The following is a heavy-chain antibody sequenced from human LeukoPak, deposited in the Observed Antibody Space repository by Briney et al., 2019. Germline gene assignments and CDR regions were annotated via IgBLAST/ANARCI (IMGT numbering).Heavy chain of an antibody. D-gene: IGHD3-22*01. J-gene: IGHJ4*02. Sequence: SETLSLTCTVSGGSISSSGYYWDWIRQPPGQWLEWIGSVYYSGNTYYKSSLESRVTISVDTSNNRFSLKLNSVTAADTGTYYCARTTGRGSVDPGTSGYVDSWGQGSLVTVSS. CDR1: GGSISSSGYY. CDR3: ARTTGRGSVDPGTSGYVDS. CDR2: VYYSGNT. V-gene: IGHV4-39*02.